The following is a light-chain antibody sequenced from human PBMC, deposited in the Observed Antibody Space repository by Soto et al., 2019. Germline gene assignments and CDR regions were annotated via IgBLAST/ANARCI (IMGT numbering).Light chain of an antibody. CDR3: QQSLRIPYT. CDR2: AAS. J-gene: IGKJ2*01. V-gene: IGKV1-39*01. CDR1: QTISTH. Sequence: DIKMTQSTSSLSASVRDRVTITCRASQTISTHLNWYQQKPGKAPKLLIYAASTLQSGVPSRFSGSGSGTDFTLTINSLQPEYFATFYCQQSLRIPYTFGQGRKLEIK.